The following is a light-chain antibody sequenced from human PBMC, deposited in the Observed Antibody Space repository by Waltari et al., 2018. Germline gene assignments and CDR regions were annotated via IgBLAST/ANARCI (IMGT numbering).Light chain of an antibody. CDR1: SGSVAGNS. CDR2: ENN. V-gene: IGLV6-57*03. J-gene: IGLJ3*02. CDR3: QSYDNNIWL. Sequence: NFMLTQSHSVSESPGKTITISCTRTSGSVAGNSIQWYQQRPGRAPTPVIYENNQKPPGVPDLFSGSIDRSSNSASLTISGLKTEDEADYYCQSYDNNIWLFGGGTKLTVL.